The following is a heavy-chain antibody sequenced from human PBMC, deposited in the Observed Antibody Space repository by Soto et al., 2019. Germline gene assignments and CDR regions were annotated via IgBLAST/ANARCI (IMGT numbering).Heavy chain of an antibody. CDR2: TYYNGDT. CDR1: DDSFRGAEYY. Sequence: SETLSLTCTVSDDSFRGAEYYWSWIRQPLGKGPEWIGYTYYNGDTKYNPALRSRVTMSEDTSKNQFSLRLSSVTAADTAVYFCARGPAYIDGWRTFDLWGRGILVTVAS. CDR3: ARGPAYIDGWRTFDL. J-gene: IGHJ4*02. V-gene: IGHV4-61*08. D-gene: IGHD6-19*01.